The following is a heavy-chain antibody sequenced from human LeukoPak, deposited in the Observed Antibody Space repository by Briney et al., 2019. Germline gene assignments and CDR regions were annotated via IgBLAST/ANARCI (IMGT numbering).Heavy chain of an antibody. CDR1: GGSISSYY. Sequence: SETLSLTCTVSGGSISSYYWSWIRQPPGKRLEWIGYIYYSGSTNYNPSLKSRVTISVDTSKNQFSLKLSSVTAADTAVYYCARGHYDYLWAFDIWGQGTMVTVSS. J-gene: IGHJ3*02. V-gene: IGHV4-59*01. D-gene: IGHD3-16*01. CDR2: IYYSGST. CDR3: ARGHYDYLWAFDI.